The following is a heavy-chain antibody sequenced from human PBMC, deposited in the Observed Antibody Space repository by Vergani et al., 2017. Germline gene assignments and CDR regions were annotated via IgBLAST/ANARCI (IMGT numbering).Heavy chain of an antibody. CDR1: GGSISSYY. D-gene: IGHD3-22*01. Sequence: QVQLQESGPGLVKPSETLSLTCTVSGGSISSYYWSWIRQPPGKGLEWIGYIYYSGSTNYNPSLKSRVTISVDTSKNQFSLKLSSVTAADTAVYYCARETYYYDSSGYSDAFDIWGQGTMVTVSS. J-gene: IGHJ3*02. V-gene: IGHV4-59*08. CDR2: IYYSGST. CDR3: ARETYYYDSSGYSDAFDI.